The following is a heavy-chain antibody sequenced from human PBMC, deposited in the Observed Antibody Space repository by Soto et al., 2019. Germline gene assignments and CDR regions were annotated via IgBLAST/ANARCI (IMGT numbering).Heavy chain of an antibody. CDR2: IYYSGTT. D-gene: IGHD2-2*01. V-gene: IGHV4-31*03. Sequence: SETLSLTCTVSGGSISSGGYYWSWIRQHPGKGLEWIGYIYYSGTTYYNPSLKSRVTISADTSKNQFSLKLSSVSAADTALYYCARCSLVVVPAPGFDPWGRGALVTVSS. J-gene: IGHJ5*02. CDR3: ARCSLVVVPAPGFDP. CDR1: GGSISSGGYY.